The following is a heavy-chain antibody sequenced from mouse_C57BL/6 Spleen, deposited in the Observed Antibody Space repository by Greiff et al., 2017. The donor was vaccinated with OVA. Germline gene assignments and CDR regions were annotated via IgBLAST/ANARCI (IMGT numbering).Heavy chain of an antibody. CDR1: GFTFSDYG. CDR2: ISSGSSTI. Sequence: EVQLQQSGGGLVKPGGSLKLSCAASGFTFSDYGMHWVRQAPEKGLEWVAYISSGSSTIYYADTVKGRFTISRDNAKNTLFLQMTSLRSEDTAMYYCARGDYDYDDYAMDYWGQGTSVTVSS. D-gene: IGHD2-4*01. CDR3: ARGDYDYDDYAMDY. V-gene: IGHV5-17*01. J-gene: IGHJ4*01.